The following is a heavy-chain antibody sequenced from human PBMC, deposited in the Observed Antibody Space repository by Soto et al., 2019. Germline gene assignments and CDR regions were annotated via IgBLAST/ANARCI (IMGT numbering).Heavy chain of an antibody. V-gene: IGHV4-39*01. CDR1: RGSISTGNSY. CDR3: ARHDIATAAPDY. Sequence: SETLSLTCTVSRGSISTGNSYWGWIRQPPGKGLEWIGTISYSGRTHYNPPLKSRVTISVDTSKNQFSLKLTSVTTADTAVYYGARHDIATAAPDYWGQGTLVTVSS. J-gene: IGHJ4*02. CDR2: ISYSGRT. D-gene: IGHD6-13*01.